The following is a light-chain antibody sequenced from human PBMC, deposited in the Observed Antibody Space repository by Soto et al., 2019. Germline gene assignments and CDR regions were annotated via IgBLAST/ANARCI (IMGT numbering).Light chain of an antibody. CDR1: ISNIGNNY. CDR3: AAWDDSLNGWV. Sequence: QSVLTQPPSVSAAPGQKVTISCSGSISNIGNNYVSWYQQLPGTAPKIVIYDNSKRPSGIPDRFSGSKSGTSASLAISGLQSEDEADYYCAAWDDSLNGWVFGGGTKLTVL. V-gene: IGLV1-51*01. J-gene: IGLJ3*02. CDR2: DNS.